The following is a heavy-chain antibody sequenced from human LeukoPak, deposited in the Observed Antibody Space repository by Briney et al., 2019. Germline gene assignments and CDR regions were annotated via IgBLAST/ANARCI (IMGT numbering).Heavy chain of an antibody. J-gene: IGHJ4*02. V-gene: IGHV3-23*01. CDR1: GFTLSSYV. D-gene: IGHD1-26*01. CDR2: ISGSGGST. Sequence: GGSLRLSCAASGFTLSSYVMNWVRPAPGKGLEWVSAISGSGGSTYYADSVKGRFTISRDNSKNTLYMQMNSLRAEDTAVYYCAKVSGSYPAGYFDYWGQGTLVTVSS. CDR3: AKVSGSYPAGYFDY.